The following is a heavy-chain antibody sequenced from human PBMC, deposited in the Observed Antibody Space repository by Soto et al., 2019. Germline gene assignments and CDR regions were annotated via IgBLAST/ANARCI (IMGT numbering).Heavy chain of an antibody. CDR1: GYTFTSYA. D-gene: IGHD6-19*01. CDR3: ARPAVAGRMWNDFDI. Sequence: GASVKVSCKASGYTFTSYAMHWVRQAPGQRLEWMGWINAGNGNTKYSQKFQGRVTITRDTSASTAYMELSSLRSEDTAVYYCARPAVAGRMWNDFDIWGQGTMVTVSS. J-gene: IGHJ3*02. CDR2: INAGNGNT. V-gene: IGHV1-3*01.